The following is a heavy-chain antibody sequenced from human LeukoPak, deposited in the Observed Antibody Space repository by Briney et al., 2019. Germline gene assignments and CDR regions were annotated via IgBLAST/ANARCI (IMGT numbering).Heavy chain of an antibody. D-gene: IGHD2-15*01. CDR2: IYYSGST. CDR1: GGSFSSGDYY. Sequence: PSETLSLTCTVSGGSFSSGDYYWSWIRQPPGKGLEWIGYIYYSGSTYYNPSLKSRVTISVDTSKNQFSLKLSSVTAADTAVYYCARGVGDCSGGSCYFWFDPWGQGTLVTVSS. CDR3: ARGVGDCSGGSCYFWFDP. J-gene: IGHJ5*02. V-gene: IGHV4-30-4*01.